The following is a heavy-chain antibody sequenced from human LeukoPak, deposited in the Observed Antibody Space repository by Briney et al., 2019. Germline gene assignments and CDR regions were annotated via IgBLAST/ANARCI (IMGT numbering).Heavy chain of an antibody. V-gene: IGHV4-59*01. Sequence: SETLSLTCTVSGGSISRYYWSWIRQSPGRGLEWIAYIYYSGTTNYNPSLNGRVTISVDTSKSQFSLKLNSVTAADTAVYYCAGGGYCSRASCFAPLFDFWGQGVLVTVSS. J-gene: IGHJ4*02. D-gene: IGHD2-2*01. CDR1: GGSISRYY. CDR2: IYYSGTT. CDR3: AGGGYCSRASCFAPLFDF.